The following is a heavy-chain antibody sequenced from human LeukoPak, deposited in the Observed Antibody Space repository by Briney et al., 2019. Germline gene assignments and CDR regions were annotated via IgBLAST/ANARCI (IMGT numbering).Heavy chain of an antibody. CDR2: INHGGST. CDR1: GGSFSGYY. D-gene: IGHD3-22*01. CDR3: ARGVYDSSGYLYYFDY. V-gene: IGHV4-34*01. Sequence: SETLSLTCAVYGGSFSGYYWSWIRQPPGKGLEWIGEINHGGSTNYNPSLKSRVTISVDTSKNQFSLKLSSVTAADTAVYYCARGVYDSSGYLYYFDYWGQGTLVTVSS. J-gene: IGHJ4*02.